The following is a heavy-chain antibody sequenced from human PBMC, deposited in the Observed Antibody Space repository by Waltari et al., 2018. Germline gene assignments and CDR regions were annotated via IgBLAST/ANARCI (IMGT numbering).Heavy chain of an antibody. J-gene: IGHJ3*02. V-gene: IGHV4-59*01. D-gene: IGHD3-22*01. CDR2: IYYSGST. CDR3: ARDSSGYYDAFDI. CDR1: GGPISSYY. Sequence: QVQLQESGPGLVKPSETLSLTCTVSGGPISSYYWSWIRQPPGKGLEWIGYIYYSGSTNYNPSLKSRVTISVDTSKNQFSLKLSSVTAADTAVYYCARDSSGYYDAFDIWGQGTMVTVSS.